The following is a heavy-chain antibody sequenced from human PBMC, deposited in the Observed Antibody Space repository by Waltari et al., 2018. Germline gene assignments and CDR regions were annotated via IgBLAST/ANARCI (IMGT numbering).Heavy chain of an antibody. D-gene: IGHD3-10*01. CDR2: IIPIFGTA. V-gene: IGHV1-69*01. J-gene: IGHJ4*02. CDR3: ARDWVYYYGSGPGGVVY. CDR1: GGTFSSYA. Sequence: VQLVQSGAEVKKPGSSVKVSCKASGGTFSSYAISWVRQAPGQGLEWMGGIIPIFGTANYAQKFQGRVTITADESTSTAYMELSSLRSEDTAVYYFARDWVYYYGSGPGGVVYWGQGTLVTVSS.